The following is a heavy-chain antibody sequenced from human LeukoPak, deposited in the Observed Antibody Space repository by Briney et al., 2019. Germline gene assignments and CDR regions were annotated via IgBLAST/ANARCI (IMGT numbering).Heavy chain of an antibody. D-gene: IGHD3-22*01. CDR3: ARVVYYYDSSGSTHAFDI. J-gene: IGHJ3*02. V-gene: IGHV1-8*01. CDR2: MNPNSGNT. Sequence: ASVKVSCKASGYTFTSYDINWVRQATGQGLEWMGWMNPNSGNTGYAQKFQGRVTMTRNTSISTAYMELSSLRSDDTAVYYCARVVYYYDSSGSTHAFDIWGQGTMVTVSS. CDR1: GYTFTSYD.